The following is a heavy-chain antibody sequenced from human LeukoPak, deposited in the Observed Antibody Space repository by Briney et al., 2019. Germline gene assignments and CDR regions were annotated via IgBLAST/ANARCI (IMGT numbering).Heavy chain of an antibody. D-gene: IGHD2-2*01. CDR1: GGTFSSDT. J-gene: IGHJ3*02. CDR2: IIPILGIA. V-gene: IGHV1-69*04. CDR3: ARDFGGDIVVVPAATDAFDI. Sequence: GASVKVSCKASGGTFSSDTISWVRQAPGQGLEWMGRIIPILGIANYAQKFQGRVTITADKSTSTAYMGLSSLRSEDTAVYYCARDFGGDIVVVPAATDAFDIWGQGTMVTVSS.